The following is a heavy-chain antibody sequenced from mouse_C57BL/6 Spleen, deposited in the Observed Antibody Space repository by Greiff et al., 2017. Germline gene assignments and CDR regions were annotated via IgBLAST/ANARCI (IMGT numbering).Heavy chain of an antibody. CDR3: ARSGNYLLWYFDV. D-gene: IGHD2-1*01. CDR1: GFTFTDYY. J-gene: IGHJ1*03. V-gene: IGHV7-3*01. CDR2: IRNKANGYTT. Sequence: EVQRVESGGGLVQPGGSLSLSCAASGFTFTDYYMSWVRQPPGKALEWLGFIRNKANGYTTEYSASVKGRFTISRDNSQSILYLQMNALRAEDSATYYCARSGNYLLWYFDVWGTGTTVTVSS.